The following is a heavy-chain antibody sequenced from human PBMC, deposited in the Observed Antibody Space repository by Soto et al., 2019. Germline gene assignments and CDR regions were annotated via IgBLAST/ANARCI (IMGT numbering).Heavy chain of an antibody. D-gene: IGHD6-19*01. CDR3: ARVPSGWYPSYYFDY. V-gene: IGHV4-30-4*01. CDR1: GGSISSGDYY. CDR2: IYYSGST. Sequence: TLSLTCTVSGGSISSGDYYWSWIRQPPGKGLEWIGYIYYSGSTYYNPSLKSRVTISVDTSKNQFSLKLSSVTAADTAVYYCARVPSGWYPSYYFDYWGQGTLVTVSS. J-gene: IGHJ4*02.